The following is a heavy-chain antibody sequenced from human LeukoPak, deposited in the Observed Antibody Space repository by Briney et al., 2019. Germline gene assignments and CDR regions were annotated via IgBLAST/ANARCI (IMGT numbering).Heavy chain of an antibody. D-gene: IGHD1-26*01. Sequence: SQTLSLTCTVSGGSISSGDYYWSWIRQPPGKGLEWIGYIYCSGSTYYNPSLKSRVTMSVDTSKNQFSLKLSSVTAADTAVYYCARRKKREHSFDDWGQGTLVTVSS. V-gene: IGHV4-30-4*08. J-gene: IGHJ4*02. CDR3: ARRKKREHSFDD. CDR1: GGSISSGDYY. CDR2: IYCSGST.